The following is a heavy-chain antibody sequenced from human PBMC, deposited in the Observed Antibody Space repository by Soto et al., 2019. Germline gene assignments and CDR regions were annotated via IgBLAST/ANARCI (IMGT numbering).Heavy chain of an antibody. J-gene: IGHJ4*02. V-gene: IGHV3-21*01. D-gene: IGHD3-22*01. CDR3: ARDRTESTYYYDSSGYYALDY. CDR2: ISSSSSYI. Sequence: ESGGGLVKPGGSLRLSCAASGFTFSSYSMNWVRQAPGKGLEWVSSISSSSSYIYYADSVKGRFTISRDNAKNSLYLQMNSLRAEDTAVYYCARDRTESTYYYDSSGYYALDYWGQGTLVTVSS. CDR1: GFTFSSYS.